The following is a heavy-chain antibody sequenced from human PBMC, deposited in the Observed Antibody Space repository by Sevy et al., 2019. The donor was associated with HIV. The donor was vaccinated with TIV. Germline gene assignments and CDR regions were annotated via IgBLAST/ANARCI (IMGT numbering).Heavy chain of an antibody. Sequence: SETLSLTCTVSGDSITSSRHYWSWIRQPPGKGLEWIGGVSYTGETFFSPSLKSRGTISVDASKNQFSLRLTSVTAADTAVYYCGRRVDTDLVPGGAFDYWGQGTLVTVSS. CDR2: VSYTGET. V-gene: IGHV4-39*01. CDR1: GDSITSSRHY. D-gene: IGHD3-10*01. J-gene: IGHJ4*02. CDR3: GRRVDTDLVPGGAFDY.